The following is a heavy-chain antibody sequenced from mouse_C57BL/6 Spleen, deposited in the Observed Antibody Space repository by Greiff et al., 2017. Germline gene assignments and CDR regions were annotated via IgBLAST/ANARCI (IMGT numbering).Heavy chain of an antibody. CDR2: IHPNSGST. J-gene: IGHJ4*01. D-gene: IGHD1-1*01. CDR1: GYTFTSYW. CDR3: ASKGYYGSSSYAMDY. Sequence: QVQLQQPGAELVKPGASVKLSCKASGYTFTSYWMHWVKQRPGQGLEWIGMIHPNSGSTNYNEKFKSKATLTVDKSSSTAYMQLSSLTSEDSAVYYCASKGYYGSSSYAMDYWCQGTSVTVSS. V-gene: IGHV1-64*01.